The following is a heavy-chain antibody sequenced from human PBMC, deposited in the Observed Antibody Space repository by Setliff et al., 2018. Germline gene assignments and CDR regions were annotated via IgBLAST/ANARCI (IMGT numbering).Heavy chain of an antibody. Sequence: SQTLSLTCAVSGDSINSGPYYWSWIRQSAGGGLEWIGRLHSSGDTTYNPSLKGRVAISTDTSKNHFSLKLTSVTAADTAVYYCARDNTVVGATDYWGQGTLVTVSS. D-gene: IGHD1-26*01. CDR2: LHSSGDT. CDR3: ARDNTVVGATDY. V-gene: IGHV4-61*02. J-gene: IGHJ4*02. CDR1: GDSINSGPYY.